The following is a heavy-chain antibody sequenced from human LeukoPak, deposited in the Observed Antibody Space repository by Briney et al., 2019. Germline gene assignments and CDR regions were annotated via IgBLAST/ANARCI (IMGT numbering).Heavy chain of an antibody. Sequence: PGGSLRLSCAASGFTFSSYAMHWVRQAPGKGLEWVAVISYDGSNKYYADSVKGRFTISRDNSKNTLYLQMNSLRAEDTAVYYCARDDGYCGGDCYSIFDYWGQGTLVTVSS. CDR2: ISYDGSNK. CDR1: GFTFSSYA. V-gene: IGHV3-30-3*01. J-gene: IGHJ4*02. CDR3: ARDDGYCGGDCYSIFDY. D-gene: IGHD2-21*02.